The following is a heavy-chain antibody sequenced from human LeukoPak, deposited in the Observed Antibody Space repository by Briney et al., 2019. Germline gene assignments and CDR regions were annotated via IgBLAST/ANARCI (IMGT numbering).Heavy chain of an antibody. V-gene: IGHV4-4*02. CDR1: SGSISSNNW. D-gene: IGHD3-10*01. CDR3: ATRPVYYGSGSYSDY. Sequence: SETLSLTCAVSSGSISSNNWWSWVRQPPGKGLQWVGEIYHSGSTNYNPSLKSRVTISVDKSKNQFSLKLSSVTAADTAVYYCATRPVYYGSGSYSDYWGQGTLVTVSS. J-gene: IGHJ4*02. CDR2: IYHSGST.